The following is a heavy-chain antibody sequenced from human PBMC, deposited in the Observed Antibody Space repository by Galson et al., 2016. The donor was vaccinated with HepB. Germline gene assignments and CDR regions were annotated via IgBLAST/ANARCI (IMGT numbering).Heavy chain of an antibody. CDR3: AKCSATSAHPRARPGAFHL. Sequence: SLRLSCAGSGFTFSIYAMYWVRQAPGKGLEWVAATSYDGRNRYYADSVKGRFTISRDNSKNTIYLQMNSLTANDTAVYFCAKCSATSAHPRARPGAFHLWGQGTMVTVSS. CDR2: TSYDGRNR. D-gene: IGHD6-6*01. CDR1: GFTFSIYA. J-gene: IGHJ3*01. V-gene: IGHV3-30*04.